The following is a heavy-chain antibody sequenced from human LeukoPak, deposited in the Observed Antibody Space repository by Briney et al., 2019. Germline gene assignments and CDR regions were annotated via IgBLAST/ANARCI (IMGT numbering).Heavy chain of an antibody. CDR1: GGSISSGGYS. V-gene: IGHV4-30-2*03. CDR3: ASQRGYSYGPDFDY. CDR2: IYHSGST. Sequence: SETLSLTCAVSGGSISSGGYSWSWIRQPPGKGLEWIGYIYHSGSTYYNPSLKSRVTISVDTSKNQFSLKLSSVTAADTAVYYCASQRGYSYGPDFDYWGQGTLVTVSS. J-gene: IGHJ4*02. D-gene: IGHD5-18*01.